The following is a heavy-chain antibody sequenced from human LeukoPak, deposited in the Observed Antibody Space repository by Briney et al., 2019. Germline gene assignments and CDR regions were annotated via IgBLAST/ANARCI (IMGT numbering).Heavy chain of an antibody. CDR2: LYYSGIT. J-gene: IGHJ3*02. Sequence: SSETLSLTCTGSGGPLSSHYWSWIRPPPGKGLEWIGYLYYSGITNYKPTLKSRVTISVDTSKNQFSLKLSSVTAADTAVYYCARRLYCSSTSCPPTAFDIWGQGTMVTVSS. V-gene: IGHV4-59*11. CDR1: GGPLSSHY. CDR3: ARRLYCSSTSCPPTAFDI. D-gene: IGHD2-2*01.